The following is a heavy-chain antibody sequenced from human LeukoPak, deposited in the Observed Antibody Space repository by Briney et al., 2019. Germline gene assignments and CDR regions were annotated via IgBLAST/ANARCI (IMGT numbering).Heavy chain of an antibody. J-gene: IGHJ5*02. CDR3: ARNSYSGIPS. Sequence: SVKVSCKASGGTFSSYAISWVRQAPGQGLDWMGRIISIYGTANYGQKFQDRVTITTDESTSAAYKEPSSLRSEDTAVYYCARNSYSGIPSWGQGTLVTVSS. CDR1: GGTFSSYA. CDR2: IISIYGTA. V-gene: IGHV1-69*05. D-gene: IGHD1-26*01.